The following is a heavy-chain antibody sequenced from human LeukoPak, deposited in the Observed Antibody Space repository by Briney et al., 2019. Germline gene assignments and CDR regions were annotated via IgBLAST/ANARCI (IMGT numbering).Heavy chain of an antibody. V-gene: IGHV1-24*01. CDR1: GYTLTELS. CDR3: ATGCEFYDSSGYYYWFDP. CDR2: FDPEDGEI. J-gene: IGHJ5*02. D-gene: IGHD3-22*01. Sequence: ASVKVSCKVSGYTLTELSMHWVRQAPGKGLEWMGGFDPEDGEIIYAQKFQGRVTMTEDTSTDTAYMELSSLRSEDTAVYYCATGCEFYDSSGYYYWFDPWGQGTLVTVSS.